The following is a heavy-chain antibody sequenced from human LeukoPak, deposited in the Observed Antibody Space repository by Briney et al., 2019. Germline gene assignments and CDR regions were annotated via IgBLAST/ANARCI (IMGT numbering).Heavy chain of an antibody. CDR2: ISSSSSYI. CDR3: ARYGSGSYYYYYGMGV. J-gene: IGHJ6*02. Sequence: GGSLRLSCAASGFTFSSYSMNWVRQAPGKGLEWVSSISSSSSYIYYADSVKGRFTISRDNAKNSLYLQMNSLRAEDTAVYYCARYGSGSYYYYYGMGVWGQGTTVTVSS. CDR1: GFTFSSYS. V-gene: IGHV3-21*01. D-gene: IGHD3-10*01.